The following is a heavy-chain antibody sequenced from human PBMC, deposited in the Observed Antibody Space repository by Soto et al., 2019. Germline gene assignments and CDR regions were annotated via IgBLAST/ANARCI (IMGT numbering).Heavy chain of an antibody. CDR1: GFTFSSYG. J-gene: IGHJ5*02. CDR3: AKDNGISTSCYRLYNWFDP. V-gene: IGHV3-30*18. Sequence: QVQLVESGGGVVQPGRSLRLSCAASGFTFSSYGMHWVRQAPGKGLEWVAVISYGGSNKYYADSVKGRFTISRDNSKNTLCLQMNNLRAEDTAVYYCAKDNGISTSCYRLYNWFDPWGQGTLVTVSS. D-gene: IGHD2-2*01. CDR2: ISYGGSNK.